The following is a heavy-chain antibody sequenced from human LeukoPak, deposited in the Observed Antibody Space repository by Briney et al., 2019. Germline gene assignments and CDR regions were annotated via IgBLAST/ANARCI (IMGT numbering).Heavy chain of an antibody. CDR3: ARSPRSGYCSGGSCYPFQH. D-gene: IGHD2-15*01. Sequence: GGSLRLSCAASGFTFSSYWMSWVRQAPGKGLEWVANINKDGGEKYCVDSVKGRFTISRDNAKNSLYLQMNSLRAEDTAVYYCARSPRSGYCSGGSCYPFQHWGQGTLVTVSS. CDR2: INKDGGEK. J-gene: IGHJ1*01. CDR1: GFTFSSYW. V-gene: IGHV3-7*01.